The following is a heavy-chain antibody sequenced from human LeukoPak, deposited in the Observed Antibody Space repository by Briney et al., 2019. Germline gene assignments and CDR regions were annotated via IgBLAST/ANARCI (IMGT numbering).Heavy chain of an antibody. CDR3: ALSTARGRYFDY. V-gene: IGHV3-11*03. D-gene: IGHD5-18*01. J-gene: IGHJ4*02. CDR2: ISSSSSYT. CDR1: GFTFSDYY. Sequence: GRSLRLSCAASGFTFSDYYMSWIRQAPGKGLEWVSYISSSSSYTNYADSVKGRFTISRDNAKNSLYLQMNSLRAEDTAVYYCALSTARGRYFDYWGQGTLVTVSS.